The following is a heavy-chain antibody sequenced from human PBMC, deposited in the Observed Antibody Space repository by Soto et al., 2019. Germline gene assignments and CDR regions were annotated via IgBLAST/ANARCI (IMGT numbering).Heavy chain of an antibody. CDR1: GFSVSSNY. D-gene: IGHD3-3*01. CDR3: ARYYDFWSGYYASDI. J-gene: IGHJ3*02. Sequence: EVQLVESGGGLVQPGGSLRLSCSASGFSVSSNYMSWVRQAPGKGLQWVSLVYSGGSTNYADSVKDRFIISRDNSKNTLYIQMNSLRDEDTAVYYCARYYDFWSGYYASDIWGQGTVVTVSS. V-gene: IGHV3-66*01. CDR2: VYSGGST.